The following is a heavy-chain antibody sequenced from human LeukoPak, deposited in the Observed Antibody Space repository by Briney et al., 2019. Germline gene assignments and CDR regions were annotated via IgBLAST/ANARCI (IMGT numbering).Heavy chain of an antibody. D-gene: IGHD4-11*01. CDR3: ARVPDTTVTLFDY. CDR1: GFSFSSYE. Sequence: GRPLRLSCAASGFSFSSYEMNWVRQAPGKGLEWVSYISSSGSTIYYADSVKGRFTISRDNAKNSLYLQMNSLRAEDTAVYYCARVPDTTVTLFDYWGQGILVTVSS. J-gene: IGHJ4*02. V-gene: IGHV3-48*03. CDR2: ISSSGSTI.